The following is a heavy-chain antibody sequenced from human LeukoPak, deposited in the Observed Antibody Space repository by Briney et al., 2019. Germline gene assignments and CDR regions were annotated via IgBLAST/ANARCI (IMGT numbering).Heavy chain of an antibody. J-gene: IGHJ6*03. D-gene: IGHD3-3*01. CDR2: ISSSSSYI. V-gene: IGHV3-21*01. CDR3: ARDSGDFWSGYYPYYYYMDV. CDR1: GFTFSSYS. Sequence: GGSLRLSCAASGFTFSSYSMNWDRQAPGKGLEWVSSISSSSSYIYYADSVKGRFTISRDNAKNSLYLQMNSLRAEDTAVYYCARDSGDFWSGYYPYYYYMDVWGKGTTVTVSS.